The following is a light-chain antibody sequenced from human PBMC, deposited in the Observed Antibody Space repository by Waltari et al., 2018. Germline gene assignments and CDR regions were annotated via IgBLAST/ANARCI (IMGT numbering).Light chain of an antibody. J-gene: IGLJ1*01. Sequence: SYVLTQPPSVSVAPGQTARITCWGNNIESKHVPWYQQKPGQAPVLVVYDDSDRPSGIPERFSGSNSGNAATLTIFGLEAGDEADYYCQVWDGSSDHYVFGSGTKVTVL. V-gene: IGLV3-21*02. CDR1: NIESKH. CDR2: DDS. CDR3: QVWDGSSDHYV.